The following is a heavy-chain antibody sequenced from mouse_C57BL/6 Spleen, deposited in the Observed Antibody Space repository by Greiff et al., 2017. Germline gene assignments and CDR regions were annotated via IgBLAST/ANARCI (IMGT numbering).Heavy chain of an antibody. J-gene: IGHJ3*01. CDR1: GYTFTDYY. D-gene: IGHD2-4*01. Sequence: VQLQQSGAELVRPGASVKLSCKASGYTFTDYYINWVKQRPGQGLEWIARIYPGSGNTYYNEKFKGKATLTAEKSSSTAYMQLSSLTSEDSAVYFCARRDYDGGVFADWGQGTLVTVSA. CDR2: IYPGSGNT. V-gene: IGHV1-76*01. CDR3: ARRDYDGGVFAD.